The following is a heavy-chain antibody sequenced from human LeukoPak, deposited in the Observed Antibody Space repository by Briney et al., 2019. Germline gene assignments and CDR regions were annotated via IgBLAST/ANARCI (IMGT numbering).Heavy chain of an antibody. V-gene: IGHV3-30*18. CDR3: AKVPYDYGEEGPIDY. CDR1: GFTFSSYG. J-gene: IGHJ4*02. CDR2: ISYDGSNK. Sequence: PGGSLRLSCAASGFTFSSYGMHWVRQAPGKGLEWVAVISYDGSNKYYADSVKGRFTISRDNSKNTLYLQMNSLRAEDTAVYYCAKVPYDYGEEGPIDYWGQGTLVTVSS. D-gene: IGHD4-17*01.